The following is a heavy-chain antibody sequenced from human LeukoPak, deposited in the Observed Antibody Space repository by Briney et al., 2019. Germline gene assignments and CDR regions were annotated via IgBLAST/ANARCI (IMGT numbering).Heavy chain of an antibody. J-gene: IGHJ4*02. CDR1: GFTFDDYA. D-gene: IGHD4-17*01. CDR3: AKDRSSSYGDFVTYYFGY. V-gene: IGHV3-43*02. Sequence: GGSLRLSCAASGFTFDDYAMHWVRQAPGKGLEWVSLISGDGGSTYYADSVKGRFTISRDNSKNSLYLQMNSLRTEDTALYYCAKDRSSSYGDFVTYYFGYWGQGTLVTVSS. CDR2: ISGDGGST.